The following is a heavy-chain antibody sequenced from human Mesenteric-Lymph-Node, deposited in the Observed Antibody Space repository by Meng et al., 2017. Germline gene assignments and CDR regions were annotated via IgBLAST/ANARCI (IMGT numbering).Heavy chain of an antibody. CDR1: GGSFSGYY. J-gene: IGHJ4*02. CDR2: IXHSGRT. Sequence: QVQLQQWGAGLLKPSETLSLTFAVSGGSFSGYYWSWIRQPPGKGLEWIGEIXHSGRTNYNPSLKSRVTISVDTSKNQFSLKVRSVTAADTAVYYCARYHLTFDYWGQGTLVTVSS. CDR3: ARYHLTFDY. V-gene: IGHV4-34*01. D-gene: IGHD2-21*02.